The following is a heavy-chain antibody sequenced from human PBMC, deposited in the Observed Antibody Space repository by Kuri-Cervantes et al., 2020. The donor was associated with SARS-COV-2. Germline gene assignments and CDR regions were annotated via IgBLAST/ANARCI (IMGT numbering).Heavy chain of an antibody. CDR2: ISAYNGYT. D-gene: IGHD2-2*02. CDR3: AREDLGYCSSTSCYSKDSYYGMDV. J-gene: IGHJ6*02. Sequence: ASVKVSCKSSGYTFTNYAISWVRQAPGQGLEWMGWISAYNGYTNYAQKFQGRVTMTTDTSTNTAYMELRSLRSDDTAVYYCAREDLGYCSSTSCYSKDSYYGMDVWAKGPRSPSP. CDR1: GYTFTNYA. V-gene: IGHV1-18*01.